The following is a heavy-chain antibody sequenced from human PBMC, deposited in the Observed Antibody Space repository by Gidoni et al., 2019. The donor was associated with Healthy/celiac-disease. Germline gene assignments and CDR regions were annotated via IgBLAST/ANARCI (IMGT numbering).Heavy chain of an antibody. CDR2: ISGMGGST. J-gene: IGHJ4*02. Sequence: DVQLLEYGGGVVQAGGSLRLSCAASGFTFSSYAMSWVRQAPGKGLGCVAAISGMGGSTYYADSGKVRFTISRDKSKNTLYLQMNSLRADDTAVYYCANGRIVGVVIMVNWGQGTLVTVSS. CDR1: GFTFSSYA. V-gene: IGHV3-23*01. CDR3: ANGRIVGVVIMVN. D-gene: IGHD3-3*01.